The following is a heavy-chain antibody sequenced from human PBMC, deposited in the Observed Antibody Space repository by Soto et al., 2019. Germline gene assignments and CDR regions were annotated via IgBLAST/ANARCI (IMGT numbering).Heavy chain of an antibody. J-gene: IGHJ5*02. CDR3: AKGKSENGVDWLDP. CDR2: VRGNSYGA. Sequence: GESLKISCAASGFMFEDYAMIWVRQAPGKGLEWVATVRGNSYGAYYADSVRGRFIISRDNSKNTMSLQLNSLRDGDTAIYYCAKGKSENGVDWLDPWGPGTLVTVSS. CDR1: GFMFEDYA. V-gene: IGHV3-23*01. D-gene: IGHD2-8*01.